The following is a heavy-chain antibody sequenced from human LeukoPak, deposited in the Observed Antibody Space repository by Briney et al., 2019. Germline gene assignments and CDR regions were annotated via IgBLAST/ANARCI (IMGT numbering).Heavy chain of an antibody. Sequence: PSKTLSLTCAVYGGPFSGYYWSWIRQPPGKGLEWIGEINHSGSTNYNPSLKSRVTISVDTSKNQFSLKLSSVTAADTAVYYCARGRYTKGGDYWGQGTLVTVSS. D-gene: IGHD2-2*02. CDR3: ARGRYTKGGDY. CDR1: GGPFSGYY. J-gene: IGHJ4*02. CDR2: INHSGST. V-gene: IGHV4-34*01.